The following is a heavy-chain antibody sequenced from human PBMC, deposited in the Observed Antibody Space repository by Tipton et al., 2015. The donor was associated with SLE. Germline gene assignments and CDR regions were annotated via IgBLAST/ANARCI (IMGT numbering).Heavy chain of an antibody. CDR3: ARDLTGSGWYGFDY. CDR2: ISYDGGNK. Sequence: RSLRLSCAASGFTFSSYAMHWVRQAPGKGLEWVAVISYDGGNKYYADSVKGRFTISRDNSKNTLYLQMNSLRAEDTSVFYCARDLTGSGWYGFDYWGQGTLVTVSS. D-gene: IGHD6-19*01. CDR1: GFTFSSYA. V-gene: IGHV3-30*04. J-gene: IGHJ4*02.